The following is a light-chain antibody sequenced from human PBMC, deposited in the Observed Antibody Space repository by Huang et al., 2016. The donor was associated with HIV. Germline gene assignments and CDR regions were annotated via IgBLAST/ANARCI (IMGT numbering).Light chain of an antibody. J-gene: IGKJ4*01. CDR3: QQYNTYPLT. Sequence: DIQMTQSPSTLSASIGDRVTITCRASQSLSSWLAWYQQKPGKAPKLLIYKASSLESGVPPRFSGSGSGTEFTLTISNLQPDDFATYYCQQYNTYPLTFGGGTKVEIK. CDR1: QSLSSW. CDR2: KAS. V-gene: IGKV1-5*03.